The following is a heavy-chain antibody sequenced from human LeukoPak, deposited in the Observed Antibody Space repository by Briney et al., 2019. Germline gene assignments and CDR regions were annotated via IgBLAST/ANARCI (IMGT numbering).Heavy chain of an antibody. CDR3: AKARYYYDSSGYDY. CDR2: ISGSGGST. Sequence: GGSLRLSCAASGFTFSSYAMSWVRQAPGRGLEWVSAISGSGGSTYYADSVKGRFTISRDNSKNTLYLQMNSLRAEDTAVYYCAKARYYYDSSGYDYWGQGTLVTVSS. V-gene: IGHV3-23*01. J-gene: IGHJ4*02. CDR1: GFTFSSYA. D-gene: IGHD3-22*01.